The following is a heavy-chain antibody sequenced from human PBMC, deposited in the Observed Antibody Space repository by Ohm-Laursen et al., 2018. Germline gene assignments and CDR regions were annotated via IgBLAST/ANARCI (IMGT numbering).Heavy chain of an antibody. J-gene: IGHJ4*02. V-gene: IGHV4-59*12. CDR1: GASIRSYY. D-gene: IGHD6-19*01. Sequence: SETLSLTCSVSGASIRSYYWNWIRQPPGKGLEWIGYIYNSGSTNYNPSLKSRVTMSVDTSKNQFSPKLSSVTAADTAVYYCAGRGCWGQGTLVTVSS. CDR2: IYNSGST. CDR3: AGRGC.